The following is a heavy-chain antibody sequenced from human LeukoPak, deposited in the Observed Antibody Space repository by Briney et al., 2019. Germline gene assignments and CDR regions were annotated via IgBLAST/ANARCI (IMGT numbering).Heavy chain of an antibody. D-gene: IGHD1-26*01. V-gene: IGHV1-2*02. CDR1: GGTFSSYA. CDR3: ARVLIVEDSESHYFDY. J-gene: IGHJ4*02. CDR2: INPNSGGT. Sequence: ASVKVSCKASGGTFSSYAISWVRQAPGQGLEWMGWINPNSGGTNYAQKFQGRVTMTRDTSISTAYMELSRLRSDDTAVYYCARVLIVEDSESHYFDYWGQGTLVTVTS.